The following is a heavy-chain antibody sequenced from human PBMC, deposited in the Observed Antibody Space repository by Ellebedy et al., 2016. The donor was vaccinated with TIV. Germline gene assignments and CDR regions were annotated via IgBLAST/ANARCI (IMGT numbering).Heavy chain of an antibody. D-gene: IGHD1-14*01. J-gene: IGHJ4*02. CDR3: ARGEDRAKIGY. Sequence: SETLSLTXSVSRVSMRSSTDHWGWIRQPPGKGLEWIGSIYYDGTTYCNPSLKSRVTISVDTSKNHFSLKLTSVTAADTAVYYCARGEDRAKIGYWGQGILVTVSS. CDR2: IYYDGTT. V-gene: IGHV4-39*02. CDR1: RVSMRSSTDH.